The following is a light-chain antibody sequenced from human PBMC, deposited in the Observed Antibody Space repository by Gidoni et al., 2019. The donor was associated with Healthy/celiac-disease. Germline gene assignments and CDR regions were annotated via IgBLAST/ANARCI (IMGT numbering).Light chain of an antibody. Sequence: EIVLTQSPGTLSLSPGERATLSCRASQSVSSSYLAWYQQKPGQAPRLLIYGASSRATGIPDRFSGSGSGTDFTLTISRLEPEDFAVYYCQQYGSSHLGPLFTFGPGTKVDIK. CDR1: QSVSSSY. CDR3: QQYGSSHLGPLFT. CDR2: GAS. V-gene: IGKV3-20*01. J-gene: IGKJ3*01.